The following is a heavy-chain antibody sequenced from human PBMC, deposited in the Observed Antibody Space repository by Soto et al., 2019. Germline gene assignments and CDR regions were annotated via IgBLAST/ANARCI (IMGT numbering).Heavy chain of an antibody. J-gene: IGHJ3*02. CDR1: GFTFSTHA. CDR2: VDVGGGST. Sequence: EVQLLESGGGLVQPGGSLRLSCAASGFTFSTHAMIWVRQAPGKGLNWVSTVDVGGGSTYYTDSVKGRFTVSRDNSKNTFYLQLNTLRAEDTASYVCARHRGPGGGGACDIWGQGTKVTVSS. D-gene: IGHD3-10*01. CDR3: ARHRGPGGGGACDI. V-gene: IGHV3-23*01.